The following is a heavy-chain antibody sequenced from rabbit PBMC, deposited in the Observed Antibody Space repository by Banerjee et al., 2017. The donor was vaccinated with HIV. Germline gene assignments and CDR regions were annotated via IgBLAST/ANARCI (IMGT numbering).Heavy chain of an antibody. CDR1: GFSFSSSYW. J-gene: IGHJ4*01. CDR3: ASQGRYGGSNYYIGFNL. V-gene: IGHV1S45*01. D-gene: IGHD8-1*01. Sequence: QEQLEESGGDLVKPEGSLTLTCTASGFSFSSSYWICWVRQAPGKGLEWIACIYTGSSGNTYYATWAKGRFTISKTSSTTVTLQMTSLTGSDTATYFCASQGRYGGSNYYIGFNLWGPGTLVTVS. CDR2: IYTGSSGNT.